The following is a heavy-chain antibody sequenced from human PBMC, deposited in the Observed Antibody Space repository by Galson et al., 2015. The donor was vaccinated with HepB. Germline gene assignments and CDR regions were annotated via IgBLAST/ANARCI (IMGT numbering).Heavy chain of an antibody. CDR2: VSYGGSDK. CDR1: GFTFGRYA. CDR3: AKAAVGWERQNFYYFDY. Sequence: SLRLSCAASGFTFGRYAMHWARQTPGKGLEWVAGVSYGGSDKKYADSVKGRFTISRDSSKNILYLQMNSLRIEDTAVYYWAKAAVGWERQNFYYFDYWGQGTLVTVSS. D-gene: IGHD1-26*01. V-gene: IGHV3-30*18. J-gene: IGHJ4*02.